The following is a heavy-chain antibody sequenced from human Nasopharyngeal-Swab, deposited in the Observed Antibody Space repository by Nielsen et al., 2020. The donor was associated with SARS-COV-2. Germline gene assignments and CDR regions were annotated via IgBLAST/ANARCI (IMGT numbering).Heavy chain of an antibody. CDR2: IIPIFDTA. CDR3: ATYSGSYSGVDYYYGMDV. V-gene: IGHV1-69*13. J-gene: IGHJ6*02. Sequence: SVKVSCKASGGTFSSYAISWVRQAPGQGLEWMGGIIPIFDTANYAQKFQGRVTITADESTNTAYMELSSLRSEDTAVYYCATYSGSYSGVDYYYGMDVWGQGTTVTVSS. D-gene: IGHD1-26*01. CDR1: GGTFSSYA.